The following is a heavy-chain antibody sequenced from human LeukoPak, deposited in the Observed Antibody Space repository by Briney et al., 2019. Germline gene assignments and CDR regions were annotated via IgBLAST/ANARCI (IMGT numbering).Heavy chain of an antibody. J-gene: IGHJ6*03. CDR1: GYSFTSYW. CDR3: ARHVDSSGYYYYYMDV. D-gene: IGHD3-22*01. Sequence: GESLKISCKGSGYSFTSYWIGWVRQMPGKGLEWMGIIYPGDSDTRYSPSFQGQVTISADKSISTAYLQWSSLKASDTAMYYCARHVDSSGYYYYYMDVWGKGTTVTVSS. V-gene: IGHV5-51*01. CDR2: IYPGDSDT.